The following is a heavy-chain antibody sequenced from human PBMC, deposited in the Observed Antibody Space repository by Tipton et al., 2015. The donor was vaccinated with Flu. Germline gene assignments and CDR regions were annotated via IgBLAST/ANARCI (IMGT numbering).Heavy chain of an antibody. CDR3: ARGCRGGTCSDY. D-gene: IGHD2-15*01. J-gene: IGHJ4*02. V-gene: IGHV3-21*01. Sequence: SGFTFSSYGMHWVRQAPGKGLEWVSSISSSRSYIYYADSVKGRFTISRDNAKNSLFLHMNSLRAEDTAVYYCARGCRGGTCSDYWGQGTLVTVSS. CDR2: ISSSRSYI. CDR1: GFTFSSYG.